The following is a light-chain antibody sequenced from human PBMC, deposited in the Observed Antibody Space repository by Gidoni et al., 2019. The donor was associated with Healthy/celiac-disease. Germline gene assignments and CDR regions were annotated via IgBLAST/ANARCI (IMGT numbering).Light chain of an antibody. CDR1: QSVSSN. J-gene: IGKJ2*01. CDR3: QQYNNWPPLDT. Sequence: EIVMTQSPATLSVSPGERATLSCRASQSVSSNFAWYQQKPGQAPRRLIYGASTRATGIPARFSGSGAGTEFTITISSLQSEDVAVYYCQQYNNWPPLDTFGQGTKLEIK. CDR2: GAS. V-gene: IGKV3-15*01.